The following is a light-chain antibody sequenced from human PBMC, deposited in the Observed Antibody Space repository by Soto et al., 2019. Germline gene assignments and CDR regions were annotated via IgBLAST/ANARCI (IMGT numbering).Light chain of an antibody. CDR1: QSVSSN. J-gene: IGKJ5*01. CDR2: GAS. CDR3: QQRSNWPPSIT. V-gene: IGKV3-15*01. Sequence: EIVMTQSPATLSVSPGGRATLSCRASQSVSSNLAWYQQKPGQAPRLLIHGASTRATGIPARFSGSGSGTDFTLTTSSLEPEDFAVYYCQQRSNWPPSITFGQGTRLEIK.